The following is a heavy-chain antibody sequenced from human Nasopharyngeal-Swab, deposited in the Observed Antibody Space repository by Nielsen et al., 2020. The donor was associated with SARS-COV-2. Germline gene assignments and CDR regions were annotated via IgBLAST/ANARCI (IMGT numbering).Heavy chain of an antibody. Sequence: GESLKISCAASGFSVSTYWMTWVRQDPGRGLEWIANIKEDGSETYYVDSVKGRFTISRDNAKNSLYLQMNNLRPEDTAVYYCARDLGGFGGYWGQGTLVTVSS. V-gene: IGHV3-7*01. J-gene: IGHJ4*02. D-gene: IGHD4-23*01. CDR1: GFSVSTYW. CDR2: IKEDGSET. CDR3: ARDLGGFGGY.